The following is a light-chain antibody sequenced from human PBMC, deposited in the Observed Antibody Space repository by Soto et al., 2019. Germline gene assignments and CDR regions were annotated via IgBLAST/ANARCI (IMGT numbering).Light chain of an antibody. J-gene: IGKJ2*01. CDR3: QQYSASPRT. V-gene: IGKV3-20*01. Sequence: EIVLTQFPGTLSLSPGESATLSCWASESISSSYLAWYQQRPGQPPRLLIYGASSRAPGIPDRFSGSGSGTDFTLSITSLEPEDFAMYYWQQYSASPRTFGQGTKLEIK. CDR1: ESISSSY. CDR2: GAS.